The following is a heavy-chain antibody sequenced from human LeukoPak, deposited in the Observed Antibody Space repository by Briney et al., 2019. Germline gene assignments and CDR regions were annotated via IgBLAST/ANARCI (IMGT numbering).Heavy chain of an antibody. CDR2: IIPIFGTA. V-gene: IGHV1-69*06. Sequence: ASVKVSCKASGGTFSSYAISWVRQAPGRGLEWMGGIIPIFGTANYAQKFQGRVTITADKSTSTAYMELSSLRSEDTAVYYCARATYYYDSSGYRIFDYWGQGTLVTVSS. D-gene: IGHD3-22*01. J-gene: IGHJ4*02. CDR1: GGTFSSYA. CDR3: ARATYYYDSSGYRIFDY.